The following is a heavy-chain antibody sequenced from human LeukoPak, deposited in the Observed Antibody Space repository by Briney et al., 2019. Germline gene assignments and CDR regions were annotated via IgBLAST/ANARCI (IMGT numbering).Heavy chain of an antibody. CDR1: GYTFTSYG. Sequence: ASVKVSCKASGYTFTSYGISWVRQAPGQGLEWMGWISAYNGNTNYAQKLQGRVTMTTDTSTSTAYMELRSLRSDDTAVYYCARDGWSGYGSGRYMSGYYGMDVWGQGTTVTVSS. V-gene: IGHV1-18*01. CDR2: ISAYNGNT. CDR3: ARDGWSGYGSGRYMSGYYGMDV. D-gene: IGHD3-10*01. J-gene: IGHJ6*02.